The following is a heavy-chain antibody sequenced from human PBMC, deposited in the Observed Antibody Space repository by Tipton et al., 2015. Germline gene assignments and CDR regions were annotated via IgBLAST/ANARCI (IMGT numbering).Heavy chain of an antibody. CDR2: INAGNGDT. Sequence: QLVQSGAEVKKPGASVKVSCRASGYTFSSHAMHWVRQAPGQSLEWMGRINAGNGDTKYSQKFQGRVTITRDTSASTANMELSSLRSEDTAVYYCARDLPKRKDFYGMDVWGQGTTVTVSS. V-gene: IGHV1-3*01. J-gene: IGHJ6*02. CDR1: GYTFSSHA. D-gene: IGHD2-2*01. CDR3: ARDLPKRKDFYGMDV.